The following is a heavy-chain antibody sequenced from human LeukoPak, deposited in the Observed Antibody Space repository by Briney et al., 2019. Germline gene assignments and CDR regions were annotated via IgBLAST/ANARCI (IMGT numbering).Heavy chain of an antibody. D-gene: IGHD6-19*01. CDR2: ISAYNGNT. Sequence: ASVKVSCKASGYTFTSYGISWVRQAPGQGLEWMGWISAYNGNTNYAQKLQSRVTMTTDTSTSTAYMELRSLRSDDTAVYYCASPSSGWSDAFDIWGQGTMVTVSS. CDR1: GYTFTSYG. V-gene: IGHV1-18*01. J-gene: IGHJ3*02. CDR3: ASPSSGWSDAFDI.